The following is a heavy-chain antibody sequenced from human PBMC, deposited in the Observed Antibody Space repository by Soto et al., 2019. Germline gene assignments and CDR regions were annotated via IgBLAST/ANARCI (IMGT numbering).Heavy chain of an antibody. CDR1: GYTFTSYA. Sequence: ASVKVSCKASGYTFTSYAMHWVRQAPGQRLEWMGWINAGNGNTKYSQKFQGRVTITRDTSASTAYMELSSLRSENTAVYYCARGITLPTPLDYWGQGTLVTVSS. CDR3: ARGITLPTPLDY. CDR2: INAGNGNT. J-gene: IGHJ4*02. D-gene: IGHD1-20*01. V-gene: IGHV1-3*01.